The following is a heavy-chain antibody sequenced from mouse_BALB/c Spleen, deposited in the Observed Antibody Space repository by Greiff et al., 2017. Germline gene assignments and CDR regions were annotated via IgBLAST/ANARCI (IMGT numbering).Heavy chain of an antibody. CDR1: GYTFSSYW. Sequence: VQLQQSGAELMKPGASVKISCKATGYTFSSYWIEWVKQRPGHGLEWIGEILPGSGSTNYNEKFKGKATFTADTSSNTAYMQLSSLTSEDSAVYYCARTYYRYDGGVGAMDYWGQGTSVTVSS. CDR2: ILPGSGST. V-gene: IGHV1-9*01. J-gene: IGHJ4*01. CDR3: ARTYYRYDGGVGAMDY. D-gene: IGHD2-14*01.